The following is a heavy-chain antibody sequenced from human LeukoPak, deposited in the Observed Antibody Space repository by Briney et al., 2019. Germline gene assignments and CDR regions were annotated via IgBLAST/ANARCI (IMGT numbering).Heavy chain of an antibody. Sequence: PSETLSLTCTVSGGSLSSYYWSWIRQPPGKGLEWIGYIYYSGSTNYNPSLKSRVTISVDTSKDQFSLKLSSVTAADTAVYYCARLPLRFHFDYWGQGTLVTVSS. D-gene: IGHD3-10*01. J-gene: IGHJ4*02. V-gene: IGHV4-59*08. CDR3: ARLPLRFHFDY. CDR2: IYYSGST. CDR1: GGSLSSYY.